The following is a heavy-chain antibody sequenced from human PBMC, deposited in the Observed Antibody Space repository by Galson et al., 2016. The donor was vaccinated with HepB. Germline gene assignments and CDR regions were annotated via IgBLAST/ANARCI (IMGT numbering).Heavy chain of an antibody. J-gene: IGHJ5*02. Sequence: SETLSLTCTVSGDSMASSSYYWGWVRQSPGKGLEWIGSIYHTGSTYHNPSLKSRLTMSVDTSKNQFPLKLSSMTAADTAVYYCLRTDPTGNWFDPWGQGTLVTVSP. CDR1: GDSMASSSYY. CDR3: LRTDPTGNWFDP. CDR2: IYHTGST. V-gene: IGHV4-39*01.